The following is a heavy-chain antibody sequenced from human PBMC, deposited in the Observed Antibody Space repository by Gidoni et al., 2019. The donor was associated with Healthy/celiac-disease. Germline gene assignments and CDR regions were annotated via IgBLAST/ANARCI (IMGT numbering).Heavy chain of an antibody. CDR1: GFTFSSYG. J-gene: IGHJ3*02. CDR3: ASIVGAHGIFDI. V-gene: IGHV3-30*03. D-gene: IGHD1-26*01. CDR2: ISYDGSNK. Sequence: QVQLVESGGGVVQPGRSLRLSCAAPGFTFSSYGMHWVRQAPGKGLEWVAVISYDGSNKYYADAVKGRFTISRDNSKNTLYLQMNSLRAEDTAVYYCASIVGAHGIFDIWGQGTMVTVSS.